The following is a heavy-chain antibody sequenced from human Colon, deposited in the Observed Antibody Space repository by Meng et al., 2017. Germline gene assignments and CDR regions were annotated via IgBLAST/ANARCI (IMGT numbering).Heavy chain of an antibody. V-gene: IGHV3-30*18. CDR3: AKEIFQQLGAFDS. J-gene: IGHJ4*02. CDR1: GFTFSTFG. CDR2: VLYDGSNT. Sequence: QVHLVESGGGVVHPGGSLRLSCAASGFTFSTFGIHWVRQAPGKGLEWVSDVLYDGSNTYYADSVKGRFTISRDNTNNTVYLHMSSLRPEDTAIYYCAKEIFQQLGAFDSWGQGTLVTVSS. D-gene: IGHD3-3*01.